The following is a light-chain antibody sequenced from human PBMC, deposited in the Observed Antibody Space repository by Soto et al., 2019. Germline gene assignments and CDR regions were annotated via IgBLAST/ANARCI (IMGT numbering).Light chain of an antibody. Sequence: DIQVTQSPLYLSASVGDRVTITCRASQDITSFVAWYQQQPEKAPKLLILATSRLQTGVPSRFSGSGSGTEFTLTITSLQPEDFATYYCQQVHTFPLTFGPGTRVDVK. CDR1: QDITSF. CDR3: QQVHTFPLT. CDR2: ATS. V-gene: IGKV1-9*01. J-gene: IGKJ3*01.